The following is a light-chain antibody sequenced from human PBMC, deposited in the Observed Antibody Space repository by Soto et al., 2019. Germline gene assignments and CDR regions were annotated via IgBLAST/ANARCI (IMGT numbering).Light chain of an antibody. Sequence: EILLTQSPGTLSLSPGERATLSCRASQSVSPSSLAWYQQRPGQSPRLLIYGASSRATGIPDRCSGRGSGTDFTLIIRRLEPEDFAVYYCQQFAGSFGGGTKVDIK. J-gene: IGKJ4*02. CDR1: QSVSPSS. CDR3: QQFAGS. CDR2: GAS. V-gene: IGKV3-20*01.